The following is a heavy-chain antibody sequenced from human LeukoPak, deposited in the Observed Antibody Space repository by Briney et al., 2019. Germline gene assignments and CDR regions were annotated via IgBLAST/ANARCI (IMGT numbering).Heavy chain of an antibody. J-gene: IGHJ4*02. V-gene: IGHV4-34*01. Sequence: PSETLSLTCAVYGGSFSGYYRSWIRQPPGKGLEWIGEINHSGSTNYNPSLKSRVTISVDTSKNQFSLKLSSVTAADTAVYYCARQQRDYGDYSLSFDYWGQGTLVTVSS. CDR3: ARQQRDYGDYSLSFDY. D-gene: IGHD4-17*01. CDR1: GGSFSGYY. CDR2: INHSGST.